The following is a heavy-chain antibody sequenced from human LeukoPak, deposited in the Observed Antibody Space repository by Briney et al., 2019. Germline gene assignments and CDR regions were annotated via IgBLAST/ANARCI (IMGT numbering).Heavy chain of an antibody. CDR3: AREGYYYDSSGSPPSYFDY. CDR1: GYTFTSYG. D-gene: IGHD3-22*01. Sequence: ASVKVSCKASGYTFTSYGISWVRQAPGQGLEWMGWISAYNGNTNYAQKLQGRVTMTTDTSTSTAYMELRSLRSDDTAVYYCAREGYYYDSSGSPPSYFDYWGQGTLVTVSS. J-gene: IGHJ4*02. V-gene: IGHV1-18*01. CDR2: ISAYNGNT.